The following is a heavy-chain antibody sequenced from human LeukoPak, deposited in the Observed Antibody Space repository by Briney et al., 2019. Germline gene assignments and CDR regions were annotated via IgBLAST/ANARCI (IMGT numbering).Heavy chain of an antibody. CDR1: GFTFSSYA. J-gene: IGHJ4*02. V-gene: IGHV3-23*01. CDR2: ISGSGGST. Sequence: GGSLRLSCAASGFTFSSYAMSWVRLAPGEGLEWVSAISGSGGSTYYADSVKGRFTISRDNSKNTLYLQMNSLRAEDTAVYYCAKAGPYYDFWSGYYSTGPSFDYWGQGTLVTVSS. CDR3: AKAGPYYDFWSGYYSTGPSFDY. D-gene: IGHD3-3*01.